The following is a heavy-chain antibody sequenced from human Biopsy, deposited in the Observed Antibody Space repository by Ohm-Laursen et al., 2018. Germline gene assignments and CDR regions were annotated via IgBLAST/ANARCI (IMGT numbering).Heavy chain of an antibody. CDR3: ARDQSGLRGINWYFDL. CDR2: IWYDGSNK. J-gene: IGHJ2*01. D-gene: IGHD5/OR15-5a*01. V-gene: IGHV3-33*01. Sequence: SLRLSCAASGFSFSTYGMHWVRQAPGKGLEWVALIWYDGSNKNSEDSVKGRFTVSRDNSKNTLFLQMNNLRAEDTAVYYCARDQSGLRGINWYFDLWGRGTLVTVSS. CDR1: GFSFSTYG.